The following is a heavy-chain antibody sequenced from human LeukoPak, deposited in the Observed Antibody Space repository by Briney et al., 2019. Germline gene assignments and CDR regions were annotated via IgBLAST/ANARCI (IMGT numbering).Heavy chain of an antibody. CDR2: ISGSGGST. Sequence: GGSLRLSCEASGFTFSTHAMTWVRQAPGKGLEWVSAISGSGGSTYYADSVKGRFTISRDNSKNTLYLQMNSLRAEDTAVYYCAKTYYDILTGYYFDYWGQGTLVTVSS. V-gene: IGHV3-23*01. J-gene: IGHJ4*02. CDR3: AKTYYDILTGYYFDY. CDR1: GFTFSTHA. D-gene: IGHD3-9*01.